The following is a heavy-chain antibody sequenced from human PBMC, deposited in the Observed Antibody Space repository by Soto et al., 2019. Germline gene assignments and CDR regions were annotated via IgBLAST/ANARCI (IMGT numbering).Heavy chain of an antibody. CDR3: AVGYGDYFNWFDP. V-gene: IGHV1-3*01. D-gene: IGHD4-17*01. J-gene: IGHJ5*02. CDR1: GYTFTSYA. Sequence: ASVKVSCKASGYTFTSYAMHWVRQAPGQRLEWMGWINAGNGNTEYSQKFQGRVTITRDTSASTAYMELSSLRSEDTAVYYCAVGYGDYFNWFDPWGQGTLVTVSS. CDR2: INAGNGNT.